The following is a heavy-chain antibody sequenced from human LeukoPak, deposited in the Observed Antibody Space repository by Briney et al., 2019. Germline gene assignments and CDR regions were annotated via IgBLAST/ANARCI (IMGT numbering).Heavy chain of an antibody. CDR3: ARGRGSSWYYFDY. D-gene: IGHD6-13*01. J-gene: IGHJ4*02. CDR1: GGSINSGSYS. CDR2: MQTGGTT. Sequence: PSETLSLTCTVSGGSINSGSYSWSWIRQPAGKGLEWIGRMQTGGTTNYSPSLKGRVTMSLDTSKNQFSLNLSSVTAADTAVYYCARGRGSSWYYFDYWGRGTLVTVSS. V-gene: IGHV4-61*02.